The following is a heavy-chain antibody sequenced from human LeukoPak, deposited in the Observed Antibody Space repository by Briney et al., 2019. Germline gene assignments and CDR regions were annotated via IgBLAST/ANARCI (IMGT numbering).Heavy chain of an antibody. Sequence: GGSLRLSCSASGFTFSSYAMHWVRQAPGKGLEYVSAISSNGGSTYYADSVKGRFTISRDNSKNTLYLQMSSLRAEDTAVYYCARDSYDFWSGYYLGAFDIWGQGTMVTVSS. CDR3: ARDSYDFWSGYYLGAFDI. CDR1: GFTFSSYA. CDR2: ISSNGGST. J-gene: IGHJ3*02. D-gene: IGHD3/OR15-3a*01. V-gene: IGHV3-64D*06.